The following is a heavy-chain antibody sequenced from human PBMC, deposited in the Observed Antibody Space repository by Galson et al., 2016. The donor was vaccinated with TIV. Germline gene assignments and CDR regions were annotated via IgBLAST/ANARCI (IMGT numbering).Heavy chain of an antibody. J-gene: IGHJ6*02. V-gene: IGHV1-2*04. CDR1: GYTFTGNY. CDR2: INPKSGDT. CDR3: ARIIVSYGMDV. D-gene: IGHD2/OR15-2a*01. Sequence: SVKVSCKASGYTFTGNYMHWVRQAPGQGLEWMGWINPKSGDTSYAQKFQDWVNMTRDMSISTVYMELSRLRSDDTAVYYCARIIVSYGMDVWGQGTTVTVSS.